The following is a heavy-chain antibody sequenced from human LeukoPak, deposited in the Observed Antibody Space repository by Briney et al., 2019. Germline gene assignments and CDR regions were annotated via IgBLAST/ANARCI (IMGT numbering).Heavy chain of an antibody. CDR2: IYASGST. CDR3: ARHGSIRSPLGP. CDR1: GGSISSYY. D-gene: IGHD3-10*01. V-gene: IGHV4-4*09. J-gene: IGHJ5*02. Sequence: MASETLSLTCTVSGGSISSYYWSWIRQPPGKGLDWIGYIYASGSTSYNPSLKSRVTLSVDTSKNQFSLKLSSVTAADTAEYYCARHGSIRSPLGPWGQGTLVTVSS.